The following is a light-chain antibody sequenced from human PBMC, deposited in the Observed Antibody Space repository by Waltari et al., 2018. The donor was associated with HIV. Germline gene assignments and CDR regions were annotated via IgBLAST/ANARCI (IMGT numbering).Light chain of an antibody. V-gene: IGKV1-39*01. CDR2: AAS. CDR1: QNINHY. CDR3: QQSSDLPST. J-gene: IGKJ3*01. Sequence: DIQMTQSPSSLSASIGDRVTITCRASQNINHYLTWYQHEPGKPPKLLIYAASTLQSGVPSRFSASGFGTDFTLTISNLQPEDFATYYCQQSSDLPSTFGPGTKVDIK.